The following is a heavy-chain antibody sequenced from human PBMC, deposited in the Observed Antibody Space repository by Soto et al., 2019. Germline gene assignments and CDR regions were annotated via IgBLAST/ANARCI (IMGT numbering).Heavy chain of an antibody. CDR3: ARGYSSSWYGFDY. CDR1: GGTFSRYA. V-gene: IGHV1-69*13. Sequence: SSEKVPCKACGGTFSRYAISCVRQAPRQWIEWMGGIIPIFSTANYAQKFQGRVKISADESTSTAYMELSSLRSEDTAVYYCARGYSSSWYGFDYWGQGTLVTVSS. CDR2: IIPIFSTA. J-gene: IGHJ4*02. D-gene: IGHD6-13*01.